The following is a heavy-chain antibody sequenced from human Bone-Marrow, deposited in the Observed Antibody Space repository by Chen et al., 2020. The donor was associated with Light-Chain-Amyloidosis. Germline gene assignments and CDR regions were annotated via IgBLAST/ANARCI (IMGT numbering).Heavy chain of an antibody. CDR3: ATDRGAGAADY. CDR1: GITFSGTW. V-gene: IGHV3-7*01. D-gene: IGHD1-26*01. CDR2: INQDGSVG. J-gene: IGHJ4*02. Sequence: EVQLVESGGGLVQPGGSLRLSCVASGITFSGTWMSWVRQAPGKGLEWVANINQDGSVGNHVDSVKGRFTISRDNAKNSLYLQMDGLGADDTAVYFCATDRGAGAADYWGQGTLVTVSS.